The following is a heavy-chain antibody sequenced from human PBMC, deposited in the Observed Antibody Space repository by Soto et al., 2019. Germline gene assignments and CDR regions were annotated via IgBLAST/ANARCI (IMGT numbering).Heavy chain of an antibody. V-gene: IGHV3-48*03. CDR2: ITSGGTT. CDR3: ARVLYATWSSFDY. CDR1: GFTFSSYE. D-gene: IGHD1-26*01. J-gene: IGHJ4*02. Sequence: GGSLRLSCTASGFTFSSYEMTWVRQAPGKGLDWISYITSGGTTYYADSAKGRFTISRDNAKNSLYLHLNSLTAEDTAIYYCARVLYATWSSFDYWGQGTLVTVSS.